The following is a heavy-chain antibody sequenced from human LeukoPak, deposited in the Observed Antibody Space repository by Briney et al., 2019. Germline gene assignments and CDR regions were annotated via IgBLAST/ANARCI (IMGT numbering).Heavy chain of an antibody. Sequence: ASVKVSCKASGYTFTSYGISWVRQAPGQGLEWMGWISAYNGNTNYAQKLQGRVTMTTDTSTSTAYMELRSLRSDDTAGYYCARVSERITIFGVVIAYFDYWGQGTLVTVSS. D-gene: IGHD3-3*01. V-gene: IGHV1-18*01. CDR2: ISAYNGNT. J-gene: IGHJ4*02. CDR3: ARVSERITIFGVVIAYFDY. CDR1: GYTFTSYG.